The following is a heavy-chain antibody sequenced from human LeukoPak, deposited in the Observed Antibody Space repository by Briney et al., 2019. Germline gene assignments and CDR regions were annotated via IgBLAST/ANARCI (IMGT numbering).Heavy chain of an antibody. V-gene: IGHV4-59*01. D-gene: IGHD6-19*01. CDR1: GGSISSYH. CDR3: ARAPYSSTPYYYGVEL. Sequence: PSETLSLTCTVSGGSISSYHWSWIRQPPGKGLEWIGYIYYTGNTNYNPSLKSRVTISIDTSKNQFSLKLSSVTAADTAVYYCARAPYSSTPYYYGVELWGQGTTVTVSS. J-gene: IGHJ6*02. CDR2: IYYTGNT.